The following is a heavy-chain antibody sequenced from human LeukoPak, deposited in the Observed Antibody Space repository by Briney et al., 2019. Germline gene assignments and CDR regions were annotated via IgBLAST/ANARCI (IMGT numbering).Heavy chain of an antibody. CDR2: ITASDGT. J-gene: IGHJ4*02. Sequence: GGSLRLSCAASGFTFSSYAMSWVRQAPGKGLEWVSTITASDGTYYADSLKGRFTISRDTSKNTLYLQINSLRAEDTAVYYCAKRGRYYFDQWGQGTLVTVSS. CDR3: AKRGRYYFDQ. V-gene: IGHV3-23*01. CDR1: GFTFSSYA.